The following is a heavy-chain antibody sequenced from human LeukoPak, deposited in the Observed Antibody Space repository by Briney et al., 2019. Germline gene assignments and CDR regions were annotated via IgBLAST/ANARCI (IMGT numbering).Heavy chain of an antibody. CDR3: ARDSSSDFDY. D-gene: IGHD3-22*01. J-gene: IGHJ4*02. Sequence: GGSLRLSCAASGFTFSSYSMNWVRQAPGKGLEWVSSISSSSSYIYYADSVKGRSTISRDNAKNSLYLQMNSLRAEDTAVYYCARDSSSDFDYWGQGTLVTVSS. CDR2: ISSSSSYI. CDR1: GFTFSSYS. V-gene: IGHV3-21*01.